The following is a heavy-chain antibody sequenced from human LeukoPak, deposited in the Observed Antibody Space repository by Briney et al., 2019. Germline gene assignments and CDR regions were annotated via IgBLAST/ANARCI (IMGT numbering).Heavy chain of an antibody. CDR1: GGSFSSGAYY. CDR2: IYYSGTT. Sequence: SQTLSLTCTVSGGSFSSGAYYWSWIRQHPGKDLEWIGYIYYSGTTYYNPSLKSRVTISVDTSKNQFSLKLSSVTAADTAVYHCARLPYCSGGSCYPGSDAFDIWGQGTMVTVSS. D-gene: IGHD2-15*01. V-gene: IGHV4-31*02. CDR3: ARLPYCSGGSCYPGSDAFDI. J-gene: IGHJ3*02.